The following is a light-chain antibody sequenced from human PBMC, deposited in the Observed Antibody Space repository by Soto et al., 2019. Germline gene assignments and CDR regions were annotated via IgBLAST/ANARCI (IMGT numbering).Light chain of an antibody. V-gene: IGKV3-20*01. Sequence: DTPSFSPRERAPPSCRASQTLRSGYLAWYQHKPGQPPRLLIYDVSSRTPGTPDRFSGSGSGTDFTLTISRLEPEDFAVYYCQQYGATPPPFGQGTRLAIK. CDR2: DVS. CDR3: QQYGATPPP. CDR1: QTLRSGY. J-gene: IGKJ5*01.